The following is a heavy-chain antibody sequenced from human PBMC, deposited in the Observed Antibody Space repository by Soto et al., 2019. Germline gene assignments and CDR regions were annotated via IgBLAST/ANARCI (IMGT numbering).Heavy chain of an antibody. CDR1: GGSIRSNSYF. CDR3: ARRGPNNSYGYDHRLDP. V-gene: IGHV4-39*01. CDR2: VHFRGST. J-gene: IGHJ5*02. D-gene: IGHD5-18*01. Sequence: SETLSLTCSVSGGSIRSNSYFWDWIRQSPAKGLEWIGSVHFRGSTYYNPSLKSRVTISVDTSKNQFSLKLTSVTAADRAVYYCARRGPNNSYGYDHRLDPWGQGTLVTVSS.